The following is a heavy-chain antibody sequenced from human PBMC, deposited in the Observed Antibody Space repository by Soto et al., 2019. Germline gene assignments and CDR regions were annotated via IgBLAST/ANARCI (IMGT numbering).Heavy chain of an antibody. CDR2: INAGNGNT. CDR3: ARDRVVVVAATSNWFDP. D-gene: IGHD2-15*01. V-gene: IGHV1-3*01. J-gene: IGHJ5*02. Sequence: ASVNVSCKASVYTFSSYAMRLVRQAPGQRLEWMGWINAGNGNTKYSQKFQGRVTITRDTSASTAYMELSSLRSEDTAVYYCARDRVVVVAATSNWFDPWGQGTLVTVSS. CDR1: VYTFSSYA.